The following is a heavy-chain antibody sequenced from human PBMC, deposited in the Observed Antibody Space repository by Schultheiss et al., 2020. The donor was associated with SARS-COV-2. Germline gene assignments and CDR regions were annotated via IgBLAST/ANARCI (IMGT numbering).Heavy chain of an antibody. V-gene: IGHV1-46*01. CDR1: GYTFTSYY. CDR2: INPSGGST. D-gene: IGHD1-26*01. CDR3: ARDDIVGATY. Sequence: ASVKVSCKASGYTFTSYYMHWVRQAPGQGLEWMGIINPSGGSTSYAQKFQGRVTMTRDTSISTAYMELSRLRSDDTAVYYCARDDIVGATYWGQGTLVTVSS. J-gene: IGHJ4*02.